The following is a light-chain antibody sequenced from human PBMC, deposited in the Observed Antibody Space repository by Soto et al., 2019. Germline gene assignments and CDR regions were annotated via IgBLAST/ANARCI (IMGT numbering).Light chain of an antibody. CDR1: QIVNSAY. CDR3: QQYGTSPFT. Sequence: EIVLTQSPGTLSLSPGERATLSCGVSQIVNSAYLAWYQQHPGQAPRLLIHGASNRATGIPDRCSGSGSGTDCPLTISRLEPEDVAVYYCQQYGTSPFTFGQGSKLEIK. J-gene: IGKJ2*01. V-gene: IGKV3-20*01. CDR2: GAS.